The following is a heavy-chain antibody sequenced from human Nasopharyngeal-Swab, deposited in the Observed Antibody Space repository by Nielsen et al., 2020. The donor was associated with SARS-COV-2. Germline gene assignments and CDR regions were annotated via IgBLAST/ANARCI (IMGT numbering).Heavy chain of an antibody. V-gene: IGHV3-30-3*01. CDR2: ISYDGSNK. CDR3: ARASSGSYWSAFDI. J-gene: IGHJ3*02. CDR1: GFTFSSYA. Sequence: GESLKISCAASGFTFSSYAMHWVRQAPGKGLEWVAVISYDGSNKYYADSVKGRFTISRDNSKNTLYLQMNSLRAEDTAVCYCARASSGSYWSAFDIWGQGTMVTVSS. D-gene: IGHD1-26*01.